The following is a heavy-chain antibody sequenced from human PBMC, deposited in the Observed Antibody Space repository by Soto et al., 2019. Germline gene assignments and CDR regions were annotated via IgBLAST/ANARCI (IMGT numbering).Heavy chain of an antibody. V-gene: IGHV4-39*01. D-gene: IGHD2-15*01. Sequence: SETLSLTCTVSGGSISSSSYYWGWIRQPPGKGLEWIGSIYYSGSTYYNPSLKSRVTISVDTSKNQFSLKLSSVTAADTAVYYCASIGLGPGYCSGGSCYSIVYWGQGTLVTVSS. J-gene: IGHJ4*02. CDR1: GGSISSSSYY. CDR3: ASIGLGPGYCSGGSCYSIVY. CDR2: IYYSGST.